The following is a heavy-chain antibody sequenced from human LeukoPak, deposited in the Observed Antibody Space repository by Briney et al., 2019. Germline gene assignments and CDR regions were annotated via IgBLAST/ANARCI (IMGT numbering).Heavy chain of an antibody. CDR2: INWNGGST. CDR3: ARAVQLERLSAFDI. D-gene: IGHD1-1*01. J-gene: IGHJ3*02. V-gene: IGHV3-20*04. Sequence: PGRSLRLSCAASGFTFDDFAMHWVRQAPGKGLEWVSGINWNGGSTGYADSVKGRFTISRDNAKNSLYLQMNSLRAEDTALYYCARAVQLERLSAFDIWGQGTMVTVSS. CDR1: GFTFDDFA.